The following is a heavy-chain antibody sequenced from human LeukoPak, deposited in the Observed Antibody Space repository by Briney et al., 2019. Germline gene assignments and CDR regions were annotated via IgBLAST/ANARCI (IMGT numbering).Heavy chain of an antibody. D-gene: IGHD3-10*01. V-gene: IGHV3-53*01. Sequence: QPGGSLRLSCAASGFTFSSYWMNWVRQAPGKGLEWVSVIYVGGTTYYADSVKGRFTISRDISKNTLYLQMNSLRAEDTAVYYCARGLWSHYYFDYWGQGTLVTVSS. CDR1: GFTFSSYW. J-gene: IGHJ4*02. CDR2: IYVGGTT. CDR3: ARGLWSHYYFDY.